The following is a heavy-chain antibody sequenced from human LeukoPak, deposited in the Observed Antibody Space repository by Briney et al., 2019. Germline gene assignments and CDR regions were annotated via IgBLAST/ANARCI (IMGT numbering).Heavy chain of an antibody. V-gene: IGHV1-18*01. CDR3: ASDLKSAAAGRDYYYYGMDV. D-gene: IGHD6-13*01. Sequence: ASVKVSCKASGYTFTSYGISWVRQAPGQGLEWMGWISAYNGNTNYAQKLQGRVTMTTDTSTSTAYMELRSLRSDDTAVYYCASDLKSAAAGRDYYYYGMDVWGQGTTVTVSS. CDR1: GYTFTSYG. J-gene: IGHJ6*02. CDR2: ISAYNGNT.